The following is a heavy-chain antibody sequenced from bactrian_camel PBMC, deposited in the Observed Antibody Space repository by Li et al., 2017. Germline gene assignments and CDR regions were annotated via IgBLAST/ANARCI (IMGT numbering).Heavy chain of an antibody. CDR2: LDVYGGT. CDR1: RYTFSNNC. D-gene: IGHD1*01. Sequence: VQLVESGGGSVQAGVSLRLSCTASRYTFSNNCMGWFRQTPGKKREGVASLDVYGGTRYADSVRGRFTISKDNAEHILYLQMDGLQPEDTAVYYCAAGSSAAGFQALSTSPFSYWGRGTQVTVS. V-gene: IGHV3S53*01. J-gene: IGHJ4*01. CDR3: AAGSSAAGFQALSTSPFSY.